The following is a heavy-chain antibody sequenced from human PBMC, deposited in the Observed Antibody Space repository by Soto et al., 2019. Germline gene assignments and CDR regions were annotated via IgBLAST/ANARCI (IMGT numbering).Heavy chain of an antibody. CDR3: ARDIAAADYYYGMDV. CDR1: GGSFSGYY. V-gene: IGHV4-34*01. CDR2: INHSGST. D-gene: IGHD6-13*01. J-gene: IGHJ6*02. Sequence: TLSLTCAVYGGSFSGYYWSWIRQPPGKGLEWIGEINHSGSTNYNPSLKSRVTISVDTSKNQFSLKLSSVTAADTAVYYCARDIAAADYYYGMDVWGQGITVTVSS.